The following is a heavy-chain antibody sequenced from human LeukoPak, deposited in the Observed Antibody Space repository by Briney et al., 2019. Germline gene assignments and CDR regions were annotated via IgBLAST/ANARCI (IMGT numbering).Heavy chain of an antibody. CDR1: GGSFSGYY. CDR3: ARDPTGYRY. CDR2: INHSGST. J-gene: IGHJ4*02. Sequence: PSETLSLTCAVYGGSFSGYYWSWIRQPPGEGLEWIGEINHSGSTNYNPSLKSRVTISVDTSKNQFSLKLSSVTAADTAVYYCARDPTGYRYWGQGTLVTVSS. D-gene: IGHD3-9*01. V-gene: IGHV4-34*01.